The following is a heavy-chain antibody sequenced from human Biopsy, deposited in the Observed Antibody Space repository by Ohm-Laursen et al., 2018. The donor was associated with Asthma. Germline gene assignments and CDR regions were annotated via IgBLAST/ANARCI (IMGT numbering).Heavy chain of an antibody. CDR1: GASISSGGYY. CDR3: ARGRGYCRDGNCYNYYFEN. Sequence: SQTLSLTCTVSGASISSGGYYWSWIRHHPGSGLEWIGYIDYSGNTYYNPSLKSRVSLSPDTSKNQFSLRLSSLTAADTAVYYCARGRGYCRDGNCYNYYFENWGQGTLVTVSS. V-gene: IGHV4-31*03. D-gene: IGHD2-15*01. CDR2: IDYSGNT. J-gene: IGHJ4*02.